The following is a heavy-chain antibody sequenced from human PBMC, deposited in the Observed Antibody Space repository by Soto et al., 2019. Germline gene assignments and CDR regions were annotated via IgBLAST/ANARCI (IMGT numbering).Heavy chain of an antibody. J-gene: IGHJ6*02. CDR2: ISAYNGNT. D-gene: IGHD6-19*01. V-gene: IGHV1-18*01. CDR3: ARATLAVDSMDV. CDR1: GYTFTSYG. Sequence: ASVKVSCKAPGYTFTSYGISWVRQAPGQGLEWMGWISAYNGNTNYAQKLQGRVTMTTDTSTSTAYMELRSLRSDDTAVYYCARATLAVDSMDVWGQGTTVNVSS.